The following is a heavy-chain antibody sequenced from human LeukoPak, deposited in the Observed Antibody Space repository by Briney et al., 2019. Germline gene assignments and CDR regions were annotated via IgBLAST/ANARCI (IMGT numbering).Heavy chain of an antibody. CDR3: ARVVDTAPYYFDY. J-gene: IGHJ4*02. CDR2: IYHSGST. CDR1: GDPITSPNW. V-gene: IGHV4-4*02. D-gene: IGHD5-18*01. Sequence: SETLSLTCDVSGDPITSPNWWSWVCQPPGKGLQWIGEIYHSGSTSYNPSLKSRVTIAVDKSRNQFSLKLTSVIAADTAVYYCARVVDTAPYYFDYWGQGTLVTVSS.